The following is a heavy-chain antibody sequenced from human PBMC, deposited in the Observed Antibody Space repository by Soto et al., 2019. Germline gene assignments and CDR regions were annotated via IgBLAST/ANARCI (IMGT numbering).Heavy chain of an antibody. J-gene: IGHJ4*02. CDR3: SRDWVARGFDFDY. V-gene: IGHV3-74*01. D-gene: IGHD2-15*01. CDR1: GFTFSNYW. CDR2: VNSDGSGT. Sequence: EVQLVESGGDLVQPGGSLRLSCAASGFTFSNYWMHWVRQAPGKGLVWVARVNSDGSGTAYADSVKGRFTISRDNAKNRLYLQMNRLRAEDTAGYYWSRDWVARGFDFDYWGQGNLVTVSS.